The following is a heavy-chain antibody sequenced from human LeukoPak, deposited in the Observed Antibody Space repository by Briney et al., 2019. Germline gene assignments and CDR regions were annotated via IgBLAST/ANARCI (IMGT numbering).Heavy chain of an antibody. D-gene: IGHD4-17*01. CDR2: ISSSSSYT. V-gene: IGHV3-11*05. Sequence: SGGSLRPSCAASGFTFSDYYMSWIRQAPGKGLEWVSYISSSSSYTNYADSVKGRFTISRDNAKNSLYLQMNSLRAEDTAVYYRAREGYGDYVYAFDIWGQGTMVTVSS. CDR1: GFTFSDYY. J-gene: IGHJ3*02. CDR3: AREGYGDYVYAFDI.